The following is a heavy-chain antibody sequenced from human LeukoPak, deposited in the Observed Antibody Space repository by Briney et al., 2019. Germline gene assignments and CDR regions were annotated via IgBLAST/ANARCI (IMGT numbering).Heavy chain of an antibody. Sequence: TGGSLRLSCAASGFTFSSYGMHWVRQAPGKGLEWVAVISYDGSNKYYADSVKGRFTISRDNSKSTLYLQMNSLRAEDTAVYYCAKDQGRRADILTGEALFDYWAREPWSPSPQ. J-gene: IGHJ4*02. CDR3: AKDQGRRADILTGEALFDY. CDR1: GFTFSSYG. CDR2: ISYDGSNK. V-gene: IGHV3-30*18. D-gene: IGHD3-9*01.